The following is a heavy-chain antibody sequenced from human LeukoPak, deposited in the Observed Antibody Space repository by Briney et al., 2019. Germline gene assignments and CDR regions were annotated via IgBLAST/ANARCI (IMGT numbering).Heavy chain of an antibody. D-gene: IGHD3-10*01. Sequence: RSESLSLTCTISGGSISSYYWSWVRQPAGKGLEWIGRMYISGSTAYYPSLKSRVTLPVDKSKNQFSLNLRSVTAEYTAVYYCATGDESFDNWGQGTVVTVSS. CDR3: ATGDESFDN. J-gene: IGHJ4*02. CDR2: MYISGST. CDR1: GGSISSYY. V-gene: IGHV4-4*07.